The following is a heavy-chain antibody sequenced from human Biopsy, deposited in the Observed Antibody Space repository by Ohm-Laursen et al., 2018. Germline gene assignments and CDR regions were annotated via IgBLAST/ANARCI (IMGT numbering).Heavy chain of an antibody. V-gene: IGHV3-30*18. J-gene: IGHJ6*02. D-gene: IGHD5-18*01. CDR3: AKDRYNYTPIGGFSMDV. CDR2: IFYDGSNT. CDR1: GFTFNNYG. Sequence: SLRLSCAASGFTFNNYGKNWVRQAPGQGLARVAFIFYDGSNTYYADSVKGRFTISRDNSRDTLYLQMSSLRAEDTAVYYCAKDRYNYTPIGGFSMDVWGQGTTVTVSS.